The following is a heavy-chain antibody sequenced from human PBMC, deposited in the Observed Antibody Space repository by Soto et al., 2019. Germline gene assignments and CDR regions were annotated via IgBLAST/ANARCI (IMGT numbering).Heavy chain of an antibody. CDR1: GGSISRYY. V-gene: IGHV4-59*01. J-gene: IGHJ4*02. D-gene: IGHD4-17*01. CDR3: ARDVRGDNYFDY. CDR2: IYNTGST. Sequence: SETLSLTCTVSGGSISRYYWSWLRQPPGKGLEWIGYIYNTGSTNYNPSLKSRVAISLDTSKNQFSLQLSSVTAADTAVYYCARDVRGDNYFDYWGQGTLVTVSS.